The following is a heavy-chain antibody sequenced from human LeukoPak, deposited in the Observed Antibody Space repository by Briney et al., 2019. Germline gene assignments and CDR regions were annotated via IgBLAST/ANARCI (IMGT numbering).Heavy chain of an antibody. J-gene: IGHJ5*02. D-gene: IGHD6-13*01. CDR2: IIPIFGTA. CDR1: GYTFTSYG. V-gene: IGHV1-69*06. Sequence: SVKVSCKASGYTFTSYGISWVRQAPGQGLEWMGGIIPIFGTANYAQKFQGRVTITADKSTSTAYMELSSLRSEDTAVYYCARDVGGLAAAGYWFDPWGQGTLVTVSS. CDR3: ARDVGGLAAAGYWFDP.